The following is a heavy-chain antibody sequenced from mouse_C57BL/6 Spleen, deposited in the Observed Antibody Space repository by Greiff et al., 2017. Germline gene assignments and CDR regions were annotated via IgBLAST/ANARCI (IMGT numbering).Heavy chain of an antibody. J-gene: IGHJ2*01. CDR2: INPSSGYT. Sequence: QVQLKQSGAELAKPGASVKLSCKASGYTFTSYWMHWVKQRPGQGLEWIGYINPSSGYTKYNQKFKDKATLTADKSSSTAYMQLSSLTYEDSAVYYCARWSWDDYFDSWGQGTTLPVSS. CDR3: ARWSWDDYFDS. D-gene: IGHD4-1*01. V-gene: IGHV1-7*01. CDR1: GYTFTSYW.